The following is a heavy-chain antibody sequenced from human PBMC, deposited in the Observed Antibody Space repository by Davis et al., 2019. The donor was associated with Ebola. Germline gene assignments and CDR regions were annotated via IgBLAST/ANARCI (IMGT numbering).Heavy chain of an antibody. CDR1: GYSFRNYW. D-gene: IGHD1-26*01. Sequence: GESLKISCKGFGYSFRNYWIGWVRQMPGKGLEWMGLIYPGDSDTIYSPSFQGQVTISADKSISTAYLQWSSLKASDTAMYYCARIIGSMGYFDYWGQGTLVTVSS. CDR2: IYPGDSDT. J-gene: IGHJ4*02. CDR3: ARIIGSMGYFDY. V-gene: IGHV5-51*01.